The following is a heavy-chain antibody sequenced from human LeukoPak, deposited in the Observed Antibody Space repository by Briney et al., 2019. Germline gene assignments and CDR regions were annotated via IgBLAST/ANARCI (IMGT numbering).Heavy chain of an antibody. Sequence: ASVKVSCKASGYTFTGYYMHWVRQAPGQGLEWMGWINPNSGGTNYAQKFQGRVTMTRDTSISTAYMELSRLRSDDTAVYYCARGEDYFNYYYYYYMDVWGKGTTVTVSS. J-gene: IGHJ6*03. CDR1: GYTFTGYY. CDR3: ARGEDYFNYYYYYYMDV. CDR2: INPNSGGT. D-gene: IGHD2/OR15-2a*01. V-gene: IGHV1-2*02.